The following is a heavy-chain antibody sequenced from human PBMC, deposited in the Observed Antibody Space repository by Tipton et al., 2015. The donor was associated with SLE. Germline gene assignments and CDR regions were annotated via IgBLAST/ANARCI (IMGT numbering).Heavy chain of an antibody. Sequence: TLSLTCALYGGSFSDYYWSWIRQPPGKGLEWIGEINHGGSTNYNPSLKSRVTISVDTSKNQFSLKLSSVTAADTAVYYCARHVLSLTASYFDVWGRGTLVSVSS. D-gene: IGHD3-16*02. CDR2: INHGGST. CDR3: ARHVLSLTASYFDV. J-gene: IGHJ2*01. V-gene: IGHV4-34*01. CDR1: GGSFSDYY.